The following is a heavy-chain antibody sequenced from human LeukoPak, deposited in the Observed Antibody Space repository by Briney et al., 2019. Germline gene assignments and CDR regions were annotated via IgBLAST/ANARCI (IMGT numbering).Heavy chain of an antibody. D-gene: IGHD3-22*01. CDR3: TSRGNYDSSYYMDV. Sequence: GGSLRLSCAASGFTFSGSLIHWVRQASGKGLEWVGHVRSKANSYATSYAASVKGLFTISRDDSKNTAYLQMNSLKTEDTVIYYCTSRGNYDSSYYMDVWGKGTTVTVSS. CDR1: GFTFSGSL. J-gene: IGHJ6*03. V-gene: IGHV3-73*01. CDR2: VRSKANSYAT.